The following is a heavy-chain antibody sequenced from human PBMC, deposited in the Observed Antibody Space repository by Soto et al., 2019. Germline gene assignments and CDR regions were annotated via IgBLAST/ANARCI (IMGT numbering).Heavy chain of an antibody. CDR2: ISYTGYT. Sequence: QVQLQESGPGLVRPSETLSLTCTVSGGSVTSGPNYWNWIRQPPGKGLEWIGYISYTGYTKYSPSLKSRVTMSKDASKNEVSLRLISVTAADTATYYCVRTYKGADRGQGALVIVSS. V-gene: IGHV4-61*01. CDR3: VRTYKGAD. J-gene: IGHJ4*02. CDR1: GGSVTSGPNY. D-gene: IGHD3-10*01.